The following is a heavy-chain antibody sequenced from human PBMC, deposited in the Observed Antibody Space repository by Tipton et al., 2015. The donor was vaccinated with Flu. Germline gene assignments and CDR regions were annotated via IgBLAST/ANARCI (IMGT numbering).Heavy chain of an antibody. CDR3: ARDTTPNDYGDTGFDY. CDR1: GGSISSGGYY. CDR2: IYYSGST. Sequence: LRLSCPVSGGSISSGGYYWSWIRQHPGKGLEWIGYIYYSGSTYYNPSLKSRVTISVDTSKNQFSLKLSSVTAADTAVYYCARDTTPNDYGDTGFDYWGQGTLVTVSS. J-gene: IGHJ4*02. V-gene: IGHV4-31*03. D-gene: IGHD4-17*01.